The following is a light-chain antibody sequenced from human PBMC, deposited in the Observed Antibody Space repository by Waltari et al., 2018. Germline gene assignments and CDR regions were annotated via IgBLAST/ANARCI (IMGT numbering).Light chain of an antibody. CDR1: QSVRSN. Sequence: EIVMTQSPATLSVSPGERPTLSCRASQSVRSNLAWYQQKPGQAPRLLIYGASTRATGIPARFSGSGSGTEFTLTISSLQSEDFAVYYCQQYNNWPPYTFGQGTKLEI. V-gene: IGKV3-15*01. CDR3: QQYNNWPPYT. CDR2: GAS. J-gene: IGKJ2*01.